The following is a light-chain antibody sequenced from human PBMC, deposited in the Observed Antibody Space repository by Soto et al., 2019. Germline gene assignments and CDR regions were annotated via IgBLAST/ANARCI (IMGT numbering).Light chain of an antibody. V-gene: IGLV2-11*01. CDR3: CSYAGNYIFYV. J-gene: IGLJ1*01. CDR1: TSDVGGYNY. CDR2: DVN. Sequence: QSVLTHPPSVSGSPGQAVTISCTGTTSDVGGYNYVSWYQQHPGKAPKLMIYDVNKRPSGVPDRFSGSKSGNTASLTVSGLQAEHDADYFCCSYAGNYIFYVFGSGTKVTVL.